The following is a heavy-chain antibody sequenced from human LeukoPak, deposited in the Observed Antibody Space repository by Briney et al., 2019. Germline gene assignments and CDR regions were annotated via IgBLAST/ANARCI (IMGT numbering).Heavy chain of an antibody. Sequence: SETLSLTCTVSGGSISSGDYYWSWIRQPPGKGLEWIGYIYHSGSTYYNPSLKSRVTISVDRSKNQFSLKLSSVTAADTAVYYCARGGVRYSSSVVDYWGQGTLVTVSS. CDR3: ARGGVRYSSSVVDY. CDR2: IYHSGST. V-gene: IGHV4-30-4*01. J-gene: IGHJ4*02. CDR1: GGSISSGDYY. D-gene: IGHD6-6*01.